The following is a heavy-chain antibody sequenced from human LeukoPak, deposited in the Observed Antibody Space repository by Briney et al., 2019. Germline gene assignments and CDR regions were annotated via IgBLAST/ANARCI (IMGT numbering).Heavy chain of an antibody. CDR2: ISSSGGST. Sequence: QPGESLRLSCAASEFTFSNYAMSWVRQAPGKGLEWVSAISSSGGSTYYADSVKGRFSISRDNSKNTLYLQMNSLRAEDTAVYYCARPGRGYYFDYWGQGALVTVSS. V-gene: IGHV3-23*01. J-gene: IGHJ4*02. D-gene: IGHD1-14*01. CDR3: ARPGRGYYFDY. CDR1: EFTFSNYA.